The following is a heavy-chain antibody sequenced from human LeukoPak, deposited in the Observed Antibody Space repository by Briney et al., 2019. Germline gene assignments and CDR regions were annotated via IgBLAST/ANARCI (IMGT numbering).Heavy chain of an antibody. CDR2: IYYSGST. CDR3: ARDADLLEWFQVYFDY. Sequence: PSETLSLTCTVSGGSISSSSYYWGWIRQPPGKGLEWIGSIYYSGSTYYNPSLKSRVTISVDTSKNQFSLKLSSVTAADTAVYYCARDADLLEWFQVYFDYWGQGTLVTVSS. D-gene: IGHD3-3*01. J-gene: IGHJ4*02. CDR1: GGSISSSSYY. V-gene: IGHV4-39*02.